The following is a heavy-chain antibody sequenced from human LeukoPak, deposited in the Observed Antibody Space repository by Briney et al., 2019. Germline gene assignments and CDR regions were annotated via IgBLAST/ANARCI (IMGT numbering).Heavy chain of an antibody. CDR1: GGSISSGDYY. CDR3: ARESDSSGEFDY. V-gene: IGHV4-30-4*08. J-gene: IGHJ4*02. D-gene: IGHD3-22*01. Sequence: TSQTLSLTCTVSGGSISSGDYYWGWIRQPPGKGLEWIGYIYYSGSTYYNPSLKGRVTISVDTSKNQFSLKLSSVTAADTAVYYCARESDSSGEFDYWGQGTLVTVSS. CDR2: IYYSGST.